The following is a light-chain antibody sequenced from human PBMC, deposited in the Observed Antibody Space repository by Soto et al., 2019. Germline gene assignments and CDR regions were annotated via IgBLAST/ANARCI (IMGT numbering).Light chain of an antibody. CDR1: QSVSNY. CDR3: QQRSHWPPLT. Sequence: EIVLTQSPATLSMSPGERATLSCRASQSVSNYLAWYQQKPGQAPRLLIFDASNRASGIPSRFSGSGSGTNFTIIISRLEPDDVAVYFCQQRSHWPPLTFGGGTKVEIK. CDR2: DAS. J-gene: IGKJ4*01. V-gene: IGKV3-11*01.